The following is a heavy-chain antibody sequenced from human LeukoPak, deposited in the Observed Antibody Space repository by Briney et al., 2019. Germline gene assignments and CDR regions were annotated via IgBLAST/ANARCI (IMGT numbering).Heavy chain of an antibody. J-gene: IGHJ6*03. D-gene: IGHD6-13*01. CDR1: GFTFSSYW. CDR2: IKQDGSEK. Sequence: GGSLRLSCAASGFTFSSYWMSWVRKAPGKGLEWVANIKQDGSEKYYVDSVKGRFTISRDNAKNSLYLQMNSLRAEDTAVYYCARVGGDYSSSWYGAYYYYYMDVWGKGTTVTVSS. CDR3: ARVGGDYSSSWYGAYYYYYMDV. V-gene: IGHV3-7*01.